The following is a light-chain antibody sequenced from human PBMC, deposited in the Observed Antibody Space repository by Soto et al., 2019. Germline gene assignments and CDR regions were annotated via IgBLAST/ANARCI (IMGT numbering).Light chain of an antibody. V-gene: IGKV3-20*01. CDR2: GAS. Sequence: EIVLTQSPGTLSLSPGERATLSCRASQSLTNNYFAWYQQKPGRALRLLIDGASTRATGIQDRFSGSGSGTDFTLTISRLEPEDVAVYYCKQYEAVVTCGQGTKVDIK. CDR1: QSLTNNY. J-gene: IGKJ1*01. CDR3: KQYEAVVT.